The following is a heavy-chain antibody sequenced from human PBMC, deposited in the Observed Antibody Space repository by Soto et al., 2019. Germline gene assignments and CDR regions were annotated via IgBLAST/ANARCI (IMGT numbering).Heavy chain of an antibody. J-gene: IGHJ6*02. V-gene: IGHV1-69*17. CDR2: VTPLFGMA. Sequence: QVQLVQSGAEVKEPGSSVKVSCKASGGTFSSHAISWVRQAPGQGLEWMGGVTPLFGMANYAQKFQGRVTITADKFAATAYMELTSLTSEDTAVYYRARGDDFDYYYGVDVWGQGTTVTVSS. CDR3: ARGDDFDYYYGVDV. D-gene: IGHD3-16*01. CDR1: GGTFSSHA.